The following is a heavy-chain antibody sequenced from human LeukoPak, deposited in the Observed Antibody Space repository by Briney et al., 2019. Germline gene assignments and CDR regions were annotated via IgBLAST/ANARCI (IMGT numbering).Heavy chain of an antibody. D-gene: IGHD3-16*01. V-gene: IGHV4-61*02. J-gene: IGHJ3*02. CDR1: SGSISSGSYY. Sequence: SQTLSLTCTVSSGSISSGSYYWSWIRQPAGKGLEWIGRIYTSGSTNYNPSLKSRVTISVDTSKNQFSLKLSSVTAADTAVYYCARVGVMINDAFDIWGRGTMVTVSS. CDR3: ARVGVMINDAFDI. CDR2: IYTSGST.